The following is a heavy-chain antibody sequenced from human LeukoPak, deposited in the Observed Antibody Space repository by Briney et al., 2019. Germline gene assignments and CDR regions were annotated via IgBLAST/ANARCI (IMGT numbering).Heavy chain of an antibody. CDR1: GGSISSSSYY. Sequence: SETLSLTCTVSGGSISSSSYYWGWIRQPPGKGLEWIGSIYYSGSTYYNPSLKSRVTISVDTSKNQFSLKLSSVTAADTAVYYCARHPTSGRNYYYYYMDVWGKGTTVTISS. J-gene: IGHJ6*03. CDR3: ARHPTSGRNYYYYYMDV. CDR2: IYYSGST. D-gene: IGHD6-19*01. V-gene: IGHV4-39*01.